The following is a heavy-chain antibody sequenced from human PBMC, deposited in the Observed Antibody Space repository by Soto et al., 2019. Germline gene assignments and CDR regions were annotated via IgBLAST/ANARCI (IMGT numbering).Heavy chain of an antibody. Sequence: EVQLVESGGALVQPGESLRLSCAASGLTFSSNWMHWVRQAPGKGLVWVSRINGAGSSTNYADSVKGRFTISRDKAKNTLYLQMTSMRVEDTAVYYCVTNVAGTSPDKYLGQGTLVTVSS. CDR2: INGAGSST. CDR3: VTNVAGTSPDKY. D-gene: IGHD6-19*01. J-gene: IGHJ4*02. CDR1: GLTFSSNW. V-gene: IGHV3-74*01.